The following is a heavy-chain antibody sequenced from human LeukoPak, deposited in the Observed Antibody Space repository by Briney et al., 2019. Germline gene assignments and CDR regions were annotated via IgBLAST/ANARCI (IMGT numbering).Heavy chain of an antibody. V-gene: IGHV4-59*08. D-gene: IGHD6-13*01. CDR2: IYYSETT. CDR3: AANSRDWFDP. Sequence: SETLSLTCSVSGGSISNYFWSWIRQPPGKGLECIGFIYYSETTNYNPSFKSRVTISVDTSKNQFSLKLNSVTAADTAVYYCAANSRDWFDPWGQGTLVTVSS. CDR1: GGSISNYF. J-gene: IGHJ5*02.